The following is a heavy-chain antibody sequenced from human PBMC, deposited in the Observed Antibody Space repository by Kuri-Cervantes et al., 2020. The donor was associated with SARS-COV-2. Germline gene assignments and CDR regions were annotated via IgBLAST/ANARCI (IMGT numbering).Heavy chain of an antibody. CDR3: TRDPGRVGATPSPDY. CDR1: GFTFSSYA. Sequence: GESLKISCAASGFTFSSYAMSWVRQAPGKGLEWVSAISGSDGSTYYADSVKGRFTISRDNSKHTLYLQMNSLRAEDTAVYYCTRDPGRVGATPSPDYWGQGTLVTVSS. J-gene: IGHJ4*02. CDR2: ISGSDGST. V-gene: IGHV3-23*01. D-gene: IGHD1-26*01.